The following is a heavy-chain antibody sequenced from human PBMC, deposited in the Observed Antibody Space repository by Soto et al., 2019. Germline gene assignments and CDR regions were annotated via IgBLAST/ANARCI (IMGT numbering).Heavy chain of an antibody. CDR3: ARSGSGLFYFDY. Sequence: QLQLQESGPGLVKPSETLSLTCTVSGGSILDYYWSWIRQSPGKGLEWIGSIYSSGNTYYNPSRESRVTISVDTSKNQAPMKLRSVTAADTAVYYCARSGSGLFYFDYWGQGALVTASS. J-gene: IGHJ4*02. V-gene: IGHV4-39*01. CDR1: GGSILDYY. D-gene: IGHD6-19*01. CDR2: IYSSGNT.